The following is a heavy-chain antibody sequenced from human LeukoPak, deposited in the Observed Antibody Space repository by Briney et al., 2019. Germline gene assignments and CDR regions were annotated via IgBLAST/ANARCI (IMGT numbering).Heavy chain of an antibody. Sequence: PSETLSLTCAVSGGSISSGGYSWSWIRQPPGKGLEWIGYIYHSGSTYYNPSLKSRVTISVDTSKNQFSLKLSSVTAADTAVYYCARAGRSDYYDSSGYYSNWFDPWGQGTLVTVSS. CDR1: GGSISSGGYS. CDR3: ARAGRSDYYDSSGYYSNWFDP. J-gene: IGHJ5*02. V-gene: IGHV4-30-2*01. CDR2: IYHSGST. D-gene: IGHD3-22*01.